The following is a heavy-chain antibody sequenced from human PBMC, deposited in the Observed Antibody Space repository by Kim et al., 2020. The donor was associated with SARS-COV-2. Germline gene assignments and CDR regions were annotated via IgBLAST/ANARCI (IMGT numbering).Heavy chain of an antibody. CDR3: AGGLQYYDILTGYYNYYYYGMDV. V-gene: IGHV4-34*01. CDR2: INHSGST. D-gene: IGHD3-9*01. Sequence: SETLSLTCAVYGGSFSGYYWSWIRQPPGKGLEWIGEINHSGSTNYNPSLKSRVTISVDTSKNQFSLKLSSVTAADTAVYYCAGGLQYYDILTGYYNYYYYGMDVWGQGTTVTVSS. J-gene: IGHJ6*02. CDR1: GGSFSGYY.